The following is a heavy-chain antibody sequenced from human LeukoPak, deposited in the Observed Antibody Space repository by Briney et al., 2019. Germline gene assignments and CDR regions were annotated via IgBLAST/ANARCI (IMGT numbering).Heavy chain of an antibody. CDR3: AKTVVTSRGAFDI. J-gene: IGHJ3*02. CDR1: GFTLSSYW. D-gene: IGHD4-23*01. Sequence: GGSLRLSCAASGFTLSSYWMHWVRQAPGKGLVWVSRISSDGSSTSCADSVKGRFTVSRDNAKNTLYLQMNSLRAEDTAVYYCAKTVVTSRGAFDIWGQGTMVTVSS. V-gene: IGHV3-74*01. CDR2: ISSDGSST.